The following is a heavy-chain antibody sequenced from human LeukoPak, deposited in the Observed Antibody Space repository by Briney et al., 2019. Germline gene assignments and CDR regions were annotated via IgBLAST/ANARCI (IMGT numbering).Heavy chain of an antibody. J-gene: IGHJ4*02. CDR3: ARGLDDVLVFFDY. V-gene: IGHV3-33*01. D-gene: IGHD3-9*01. Sequence: GGSLRLSCAASGFTFSSYGMHWVRQAPGKGLEWVAVKWYDGSNKYYVDSVKGRFTVSRDNSKNTLYLQMNSLRAEDTAVYYCARGLDDVLVFFDYWGQGTLVTVSS. CDR2: KWYDGSNK. CDR1: GFTFSSYG.